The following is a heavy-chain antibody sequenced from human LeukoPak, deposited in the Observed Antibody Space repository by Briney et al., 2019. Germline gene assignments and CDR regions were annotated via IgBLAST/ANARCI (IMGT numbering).Heavy chain of an antibody. J-gene: IGHJ4*02. V-gene: IGHV4-30-4*08. CDR3: ARGSDWNDLYFDY. CDR2: IYYSGST. Sequence: SQTLSLTCTVSGGSISSGDYYWSWIRQPPGKGLEWIGYIYYSGSTYYNPSLKSRVTISVDTSKNQFSLKLSSVTAADTAVYYCARGSDWNDLYFDYWGQGTLVTVSS. CDR1: GGSISSGDYY. D-gene: IGHD1-1*01.